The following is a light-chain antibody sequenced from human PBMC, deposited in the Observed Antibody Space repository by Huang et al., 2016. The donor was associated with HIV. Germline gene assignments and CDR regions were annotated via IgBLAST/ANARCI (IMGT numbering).Light chain of an antibody. Sequence: ENLMTQSPSTLSVSPGESVTLSCRASQSVFKNLAWYQQKPGQAPKLLIYGSSTRAAGIPARFSGSGSGTDFTLTISSLQSEDFAVYYCQQYNTSPRTFSQGTKVEV. CDR2: GSS. J-gene: IGKJ1*01. CDR1: QSVFKN. V-gene: IGKV3-15*01. CDR3: QQYNTSPRT.